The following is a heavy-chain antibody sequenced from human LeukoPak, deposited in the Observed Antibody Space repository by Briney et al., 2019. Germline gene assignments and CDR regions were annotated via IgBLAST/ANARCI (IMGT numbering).Heavy chain of an antibody. Sequence: GGSLRLSCAASGFTFSSYAMHWVRQAPGKGLEWVAVISYDGRNKYYADSVKGRFTITRDNSKNTLYLQMNSVRAEDTAVYNCARDEEMGGYSSSWDFDYWGQGTLVTVSS. D-gene: IGHD6-13*01. CDR1: GFTFSSYA. J-gene: IGHJ4*02. V-gene: IGHV3-30*04. CDR3: ARDEEMGGYSSSWDFDY. CDR2: ISYDGRNK.